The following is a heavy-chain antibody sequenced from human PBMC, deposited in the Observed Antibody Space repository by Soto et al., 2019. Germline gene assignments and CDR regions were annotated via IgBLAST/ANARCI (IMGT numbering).Heavy chain of an antibody. CDR2: MYSGGSA. CDR1: GLSVSSTY. D-gene: IGHD3-10*01. V-gene: IGHV3-53*01. J-gene: IGHJ4*02. CDR3: ARVMMVRGVVFEY. Sequence: EVQLVESGGGLIQPGGSLRLSCAVSGLSVSSTYMSWVRQAPGKGLEWVSVMYSGGSAYYADSVKGRFSISRENSKNTLSLQMNSLRAEDTAVYYCARVMMVRGVVFEYWGRGTLVTVSS.